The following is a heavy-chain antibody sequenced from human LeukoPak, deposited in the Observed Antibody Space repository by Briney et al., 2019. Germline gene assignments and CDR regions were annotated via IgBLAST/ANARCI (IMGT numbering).Heavy chain of an antibody. CDR3: ARFGISQVRVGATTGVHFDY. D-gene: IGHD1-26*01. V-gene: IGHV4-34*01. J-gene: IGHJ4*02. CDR1: GGSFSGYY. CDR2: INHSGST. Sequence: SETLSLTCAVYGGSFSGYYWSWIRQPPGKGLEWIGEINHSGSTNYNPSLKSRVTISVDTSKNQFSLKLSSVTAADTAVYYCARFGISQVRVGATTGVHFDYWGQGTLVTVSS.